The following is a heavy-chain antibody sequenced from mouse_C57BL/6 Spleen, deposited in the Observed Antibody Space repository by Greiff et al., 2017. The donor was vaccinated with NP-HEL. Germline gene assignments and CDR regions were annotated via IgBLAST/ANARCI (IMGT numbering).Heavy chain of an antibody. CDR2: INPSSGYT. CDR3: ARSGLAWFAY. Sequence: VQLQESGAELARPGASVKMSCKASGYTFTSYTMHWVKQRPGQGLEWIGYINPSSGYTKYNQKFKDKATLTADKSSSTAYMQLSSLTSEDSAVYYGARSGLAWFAYWGQGTLVTVSA. V-gene: IGHV1-4*01. D-gene: IGHD3-1*01. J-gene: IGHJ3*01. CDR1: GYTFTSYT.